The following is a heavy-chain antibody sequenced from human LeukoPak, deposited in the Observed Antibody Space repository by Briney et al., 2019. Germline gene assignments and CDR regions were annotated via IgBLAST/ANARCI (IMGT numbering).Heavy chain of an antibody. D-gene: IGHD3-16*02. CDR1: GYTFTSYG. CDR3: ARDLHDYDYIWGSYQVDY. J-gene: IGHJ4*02. Sequence: GASVKVSCKASGYTFTSYGISWVRQAPGQGLEWVGWISAYNGNTNYAQKLQGRVTMTTDTSTSTAYVELRSLRSDDTAVYYCARDLHDYDYIWGSYQVDYWGQGTLVTVSS. V-gene: IGHV1-18*01. CDR2: ISAYNGNT.